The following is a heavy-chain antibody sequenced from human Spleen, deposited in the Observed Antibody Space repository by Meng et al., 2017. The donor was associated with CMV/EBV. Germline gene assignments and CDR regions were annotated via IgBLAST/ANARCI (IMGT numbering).Heavy chain of an antibody. CDR2: ISHSGST. CDR3: ARGLDRYGDYVYDY. J-gene: IGHJ4*02. D-gene: IGHD4-17*01. CDR1: GGSFSGYY. V-gene: IGHV4-34*01. Sequence: GSLRLSCAVYGGSFSGYYWSWIRQPPGKGLEWIGEISHSGSTNYNPSLKSRVTISVDTSKNQFSLKLSSVTAADTAVYYCARGLDRYGDYVYDYWGQGTLVTVSS.